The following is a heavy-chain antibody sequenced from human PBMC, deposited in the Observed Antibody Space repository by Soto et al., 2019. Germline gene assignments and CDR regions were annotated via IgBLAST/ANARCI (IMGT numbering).Heavy chain of an antibody. Sequence: QVRLVESGGGVVQPGRSLRLSCAASGFNFGVFGMHWVRQAPGKGLEWLSVLSYEGSEEYYADSVRGRFTISRDNSKNTLFLQMDSLRVYDTGVYYCALTRRSSLLEVAGPGFEYWVQGTLVTVS. V-gene: IGHV3-30*03. CDR3: ALTRRSSLLEVAGPGFEY. J-gene: IGHJ4*02. CDR2: LSYEGSEE. CDR1: GFNFGVFG. D-gene: IGHD6-19*01.